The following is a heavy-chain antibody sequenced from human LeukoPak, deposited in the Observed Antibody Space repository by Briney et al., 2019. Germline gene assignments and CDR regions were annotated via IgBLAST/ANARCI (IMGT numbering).Heavy chain of an antibody. V-gene: IGHV3-20*04. D-gene: IGHD3-3*01. CDR3: ARLGFGVVIIPYYYYVDV. Sequence: GGSLRLSCAASGFTFDDYGMSWVRQAPGKGLEWVSGINWNGGSTGYADSVKGRFTISRDNAKNSLYLQMNSLRAEDTALYYCARLGFGVVIIPYYYYVDVWGKGTTVTVSS. CDR2: INWNGGST. J-gene: IGHJ6*03. CDR1: GFTFDDYG.